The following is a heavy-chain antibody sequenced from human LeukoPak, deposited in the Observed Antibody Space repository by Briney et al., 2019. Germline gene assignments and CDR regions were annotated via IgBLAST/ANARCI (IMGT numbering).Heavy chain of an antibody. CDR2: IYHSGST. V-gene: IGHV4-38-2*02. D-gene: IGHD6-13*01. J-gene: IGHJ6*03. Sequence: NPSETLSLTCTVSGYSISSGYYWGWIRQPPGKGLEWIGSIYHSGSTYYNPSLKSRVTISVDTSKNQFSLKLSSVTAADTAVYYCARDGGSSSWYDYYYYMDVWGKGTTVTVSS. CDR3: ARDGGSSSWYDYYYYMDV. CDR1: GYSISSGYY.